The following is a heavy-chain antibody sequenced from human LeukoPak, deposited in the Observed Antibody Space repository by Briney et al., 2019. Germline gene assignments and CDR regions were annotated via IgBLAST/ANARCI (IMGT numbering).Heavy chain of an antibody. J-gene: IGHJ4*02. D-gene: IGHD3-10*01. Sequence: GGSLRLSCAASGFTFSSYSMNWVRQAPGKGLEWVSYISSSSSTIYYADSVKGRFTISRDNAKNSLYLQMNSLRAEDTAVYYCASPAGTWFGDEGVDYWGQGTLVTVSS. V-gene: IGHV3-48*04. CDR3: ASPAGTWFGDEGVDY. CDR1: GFTFSSYS. CDR2: ISSSSSTI.